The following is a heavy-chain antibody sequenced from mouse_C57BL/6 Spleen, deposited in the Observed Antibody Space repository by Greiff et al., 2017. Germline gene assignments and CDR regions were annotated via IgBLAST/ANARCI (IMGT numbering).Heavy chain of an antibody. CDR1: GFTFTDYY. CDR3: ARLYGNYVWYFDV. V-gene: IGHV7-3*01. Sequence: EVMLVESGGGLVQPGGSLSLSCAASGFTFTDYYMSWVRQPPGKALEWLGFIRNKANGYTTGYSASVKGRFTISRDYSQSILYLQMNALRAEDSATYYCARLYGNYVWYFDVWGTGTTVTVSS. CDR2: IRNKANGYTT. D-gene: IGHD2-1*01. J-gene: IGHJ1*03.